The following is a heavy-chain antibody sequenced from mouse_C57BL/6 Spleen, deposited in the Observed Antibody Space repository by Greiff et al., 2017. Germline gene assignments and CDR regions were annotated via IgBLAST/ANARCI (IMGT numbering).Heavy chain of an antibody. CDR2: IWSGGST. CDR3: ARNKGYGNYGGAMDY. D-gene: IGHD2-1*01. CDR1: GFSLTSYG. J-gene: IGHJ4*01. Sequence: VQLVESGPGLVQPSQSLSITCTVSGFSLTSYGVHWVRQSPGKGLEWLGVIWSGGSTDYNAAFISRLSISKDNSKSQVFFKMNSLQADDTAIYYCARNKGYGNYGGAMDYWGQGTSVTVSS. V-gene: IGHV2-2*01.